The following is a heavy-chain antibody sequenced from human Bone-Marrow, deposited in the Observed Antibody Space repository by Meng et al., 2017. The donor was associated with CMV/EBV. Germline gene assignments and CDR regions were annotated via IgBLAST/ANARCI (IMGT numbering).Heavy chain of an antibody. CDR1: GGTFSSYT. Sequence: SVKVSCKASGGTFSSYTISWVRQAPGQGLEWMGRIIPILGIANYAQKFQGRVTITADKSTSTAYMELSSLRSEDTAVYYCARLTAQTGTTLFDHWGQGKLVNIAS. CDR2: IIPILGIA. J-gene: IGHJ4*02. CDR3: ARLTAQTGTTLFDH. V-gene: IGHV1-69*02. D-gene: IGHD1-7*01.